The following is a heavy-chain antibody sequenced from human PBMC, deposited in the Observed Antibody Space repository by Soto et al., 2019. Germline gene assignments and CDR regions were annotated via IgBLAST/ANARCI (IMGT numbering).Heavy chain of an antibody. CDR1: GEYISSGGYY. J-gene: IGHJ4*02. V-gene: IGHV4-30-2*01. CDR2: LYHNGGT. D-gene: IGHD2-2*01. Sequence: QLRLQESGSGLVKPSQTLSLTCAVSGEYISSGGYYWNWIRLPPGKGLEWIGSLYHNGGTYYNPSLKIRVTISLDRSKNQFSLKLSSVPAADTAVYFCARLDAYNSFDYWGQGILVTVSS. CDR3: ARLDAYNSFDY.